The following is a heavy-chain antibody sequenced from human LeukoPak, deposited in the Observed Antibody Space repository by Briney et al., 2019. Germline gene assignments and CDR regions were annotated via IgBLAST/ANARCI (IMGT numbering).Heavy chain of an antibody. Sequence: SETLSLTCTVSGGSIISYYWSWIRPPPGKGLEWIGYIYYSGSTIYNPSLESRVTISVDTSKSQFSLKLSSVTAADTAVYYCARHSSSTTYYYYMDVWGKGTTVTVSS. CDR1: GGSIISYY. CDR3: ARHSSSTTYYYYMDV. J-gene: IGHJ6*03. CDR2: IYYSGST. V-gene: IGHV4-59*08. D-gene: IGHD2-2*01.